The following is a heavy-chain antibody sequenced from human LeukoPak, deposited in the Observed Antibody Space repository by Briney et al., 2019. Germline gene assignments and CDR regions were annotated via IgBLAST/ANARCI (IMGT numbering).Heavy chain of an antibody. D-gene: IGHD2-21*01. J-gene: IGHJ6*02. CDR2: IKQDGSEK. Sequence: GGSLRLSCVASGFTFSSYWMSWVRQAPGKGLEWVANIKQDGSEKYYVDSVKGRFTISRDNAKNSLYLQMNSLRAEDAAVYYCARYCGGDCYGMDVWGQGTTVTVSS. V-gene: IGHV3-7*01. CDR1: GFTFSSYW. CDR3: ARYCGGDCYGMDV.